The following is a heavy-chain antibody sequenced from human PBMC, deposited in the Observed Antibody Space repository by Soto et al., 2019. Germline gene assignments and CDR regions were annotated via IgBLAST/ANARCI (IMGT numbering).Heavy chain of an antibody. CDR3: ARDPGPRFYTGVDY. J-gene: IGHJ4*02. CDR2: IIPIFGTA. D-gene: IGHD2-8*02. V-gene: IGHV1-69*13. CDR1: GGTFSSYA. Sequence: GASVKVSCKASGGTFSSYAISWVRQAPGQGLEWMGGIIPIFGTANYAQKFQGRVTITADESTSTAYMELSSLRSEDTAAYYCARDPGPRFYTGVDYWGQGTLVTVSS.